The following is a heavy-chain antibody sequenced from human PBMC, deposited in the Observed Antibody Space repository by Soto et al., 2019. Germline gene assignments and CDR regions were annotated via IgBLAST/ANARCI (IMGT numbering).Heavy chain of an antibody. CDR2: MNQGGNQK. Sequence: GGSLRLSCAASGFTFSSYAMSWVRQAPGKGLEWVANMNQGGNQKNYVDSVKGRFSISRDNAQNSLYLQINGLRAEDTAIYYCARQHSGSYYFDYWGQGTPVTVSS. J-gene: IGHJ4*02. V-gene: IGHV3-7*05. CDR1: GFTFSSYA. D-gene: IGHD1-26*01. CDR3: ARQHSGSYYFDY.